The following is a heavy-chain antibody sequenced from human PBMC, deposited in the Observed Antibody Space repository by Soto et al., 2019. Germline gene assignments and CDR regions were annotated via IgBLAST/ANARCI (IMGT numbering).Heavy chain of an antibody. D-gene: IGHD3-3*01. CDR3: ARYTIFGVVIIQDAFDI. J-gene: IGHJ3*02. Sequence: GGSLRLSCAASGFTFSDYYMSWIRQAPGKGLEWVSYISSSGSTIYYADSVKGRFTISRDNAKNSLYLQMNSLRAEDTAVYYCARYTIFGVVIIQDAFDIWGQGTMVTVSS. V-gene: IGHV3-11*01. CDR1: GFTFSDYY. CDR2: ISSSGSTI.